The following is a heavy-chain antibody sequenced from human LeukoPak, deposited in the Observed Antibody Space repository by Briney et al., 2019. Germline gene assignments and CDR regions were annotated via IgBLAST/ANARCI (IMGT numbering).Heavy chain of an antibody. CDR3: AGDMSSSWWSYYFDY. D-gene: IGHD6-13*01. CDR2: IYYSGST. Sequence: PSETLPLTCTVSGGSISSSSYYWGWIRQPPGKGLEWIGSIYYSGSTYYNPSLKSRVTISVDTSKNQFSLKLSSVTAADTAVYYCAGDMSSSWWSYYFDYWGQGTLVTVSS. CDR1: GGSISSSSYY. V-gene: IGHV4-39*02. J-gene: IGHJ4*02.